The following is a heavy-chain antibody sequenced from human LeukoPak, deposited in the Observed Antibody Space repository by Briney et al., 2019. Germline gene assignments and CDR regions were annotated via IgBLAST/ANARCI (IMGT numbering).Heavy chain of an antibody. Sequence: PGGSLRLSCAASGFTFRNYGMSWVRQAPGKGLEWVSAISGSGGSTYYADSVKGRFTISRDNSKNTLYLQMNSLRAEDTAVYYCAREVGAFDIWGQGTMVTVSS. D-gene: IGHD1-26*01. CDR3: AREVGAFDI. CDR2: ISGSGGST. J-gene: IGHJ3*02. CDR1: GFTFRNYG. V-gene: IGHV3-23*01.